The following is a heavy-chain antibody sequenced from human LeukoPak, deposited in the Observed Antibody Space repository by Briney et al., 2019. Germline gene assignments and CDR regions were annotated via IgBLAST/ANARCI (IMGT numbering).Heavy chain of an antibody. J-gene: IGHJ5*02. V-gene: IGHV3-7*01. CDR3: ARGPPLFDP. CDR1: GFNFSNYW. Sequence: PGGSLRLSCVASGFNFSNYWMSWVRQAPVEGLEWVANIKQDGSEKYYVDSVEGRFTISRDNAKNSLFLQMNSLRAEDTAVYYCARGPPLFDPWGQGTLVAVSS. CDR2: IKQDGSEK.